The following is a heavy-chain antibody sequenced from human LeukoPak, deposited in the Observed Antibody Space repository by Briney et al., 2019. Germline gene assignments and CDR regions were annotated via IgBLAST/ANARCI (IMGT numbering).Heavy chain of an antibody. CDR1: GGSISSYY. J-gene: IGHJ4*02. CDR3: ARRYDGLVAN. Sequence: SETLSLTCTVSGGSISSYYWSWIRQPPGKGLEWIGYIYYSGSTNYNPSLKSRVTISVDTSKNQFSLKLSSVTAADTAVYYCARRYDGLVANWGQGTLVTVSS. D-gene: IGHD3-16*01. CDR2: IYYSGST. V-gene: IGHV4-59*08.